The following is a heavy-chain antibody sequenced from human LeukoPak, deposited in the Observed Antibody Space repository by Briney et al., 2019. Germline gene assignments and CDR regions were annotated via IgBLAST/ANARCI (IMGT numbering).Heavy chain of an antibody. CDR3: ARDQGSPYTAMVTFGFDY. CDR2: ISGSGGST. Sequence: GGSLRLSCAASGFTFSSYAMSWVRQAPGKGLEWVSAISGSGGSTYYADSVKGRFTISRDNSKNTLYLQMNSLRAEDTAVYYCARDQGSPYTAMVTFGFDYWGQGTLVTVSS. D-gene: IGHD5-18*01. J-gene: IGHJ4*02. V-gene: IGHV3-23*01. CDR1: GFTFSSYA.